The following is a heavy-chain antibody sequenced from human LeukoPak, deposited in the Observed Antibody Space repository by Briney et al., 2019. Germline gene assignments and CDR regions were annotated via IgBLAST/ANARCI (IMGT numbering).Heavy chain of an antibody. CDR2: ISYDGNNK. D-gene: IGHD2-8*01. CDR1: GFTFSSYG. V-gene: IGHV3-30*18. Sequence: GGSLRLSCAASGFTFSSYGMHWVRQAPGKGLEWVAVISYDGNNKYYADSVKGRFTISRDNSKNTLYLQMNSLRAEDTAVYYCAKGYCTNGVCYLLDAFDIWGQGTMVTVSS. J-gene: IGHJ3*02. CDR3: AKGYCTNGVCYLLDAFDI.